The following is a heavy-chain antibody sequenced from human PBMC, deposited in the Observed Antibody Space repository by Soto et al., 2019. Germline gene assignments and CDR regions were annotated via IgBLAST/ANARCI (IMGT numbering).Heavy chain of an antibody. CDR2: ISPIFGTA. J-gene: IGHJ4*02. V-gene: IGHV1-69*05. CDR1: GGTFSSYA. Sequence: SVKVSCKASGGTFSSYAISWVRQAPGQGLEWMGGISPIFGTANYAQKFQGRVTMTTDKSTSTAYMELSRLRSDETPVYYCARGVVGTAKARGAPDYWGQGTLVTVSS. D-gene: IGHD2-21*02. CDR3: ARGVVGTAKARGAPDY.